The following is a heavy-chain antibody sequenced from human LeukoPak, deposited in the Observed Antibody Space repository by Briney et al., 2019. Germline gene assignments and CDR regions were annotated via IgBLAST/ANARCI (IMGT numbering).Heavy chain of an antibody. J-gene: IGHJ6*03. V-gene: IGHV1-46*01. CDR2: INPSGGST. CDR3: ARAFGYGYLYYYYYYMDV. Sequence: GASVKVSCKASGYTFTSYYMHWVRQAPGQGLEWMGIINPSGGSTSYAQKFQGRVTMTRDTSTSTVFMELSSLRSEDTAVYYCARAFGYGYLYYYYYYMDVWGKGTTVTVSS. CDR1: GYTFTSYY. D-gene: IGHD5-18*01.